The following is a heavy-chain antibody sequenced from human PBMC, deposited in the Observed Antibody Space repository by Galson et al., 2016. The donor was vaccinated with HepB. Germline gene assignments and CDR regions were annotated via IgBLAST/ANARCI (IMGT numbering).Heavy chain of an antibody. D-gene: IGHD2-15*01. CDR1: DFSVSVSY. CDR3: ARLGANPSCLGGSCYRWLDS. V-gene: IGHV3-53*01. Sequence: SLRLSCAVSDFSVSVSYMSWVRQAPGKGLEWVSVLYRGGYTNYADSVKGRFTISRDNSKNTLYLQMTSLRADDTAVYYCARLGANPSCLGGSCYRWLDSWGQGIMVTVSS. CDR2: LYRGGYT. J-gene: IGHJ5*01.